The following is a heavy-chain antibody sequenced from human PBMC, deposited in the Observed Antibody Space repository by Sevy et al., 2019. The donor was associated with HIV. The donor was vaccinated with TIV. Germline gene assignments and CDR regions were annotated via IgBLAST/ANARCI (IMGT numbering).Heavy chain of an antibody. D-gene: IGHD2-15*01. V-gene: IGHV3-7*01. CDR2: IKEDGSER. CDR1: GFSFSNTW. Sequence: GGSLRLSCAVSGFSFSNTWMTWVRQAPGKGLEWVANIKEDGSERNYLDSVKGRFTISRDNAKESLYLQINSLRAEDTAVYYCARHCSGGSCYSLLPHYYYGMDVWGQGTTVTVSS. J-gene: IGHJ6*02. CDR3: ARHCSGGSCYSLLPHYYYGMDV.